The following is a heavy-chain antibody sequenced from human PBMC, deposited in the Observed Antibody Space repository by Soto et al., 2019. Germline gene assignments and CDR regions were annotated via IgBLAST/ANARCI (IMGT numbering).Heavy chain of an antibody. V-gene: IGHV4-39*01. J-gene: IGHJ5*02. CDR1: GGSVSSRSYF. CDR3: ARLVACDGTGCEFDP. CDR2: INYRGTT. D-gene: IGHD2-8*02. Sequence: QLQLQESGPGLVTPSETLSLTCTVSGGSVSSRSYFWAWVRQSPAKGLEWIGSINYRGTTFSIASLKSRATISVDTSNIQFSLRLNSVTAADTALYYCARLVACDGTGCEFDPWGQGILVTVSS.